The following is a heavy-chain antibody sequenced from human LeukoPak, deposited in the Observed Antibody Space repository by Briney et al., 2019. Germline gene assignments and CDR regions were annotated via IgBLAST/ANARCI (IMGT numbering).Heavy chain of an antibody. V-gene: IGHV3-48*04. CDR1: GFTFSSYS. J-gene: IGHJ4*02. CDR2: VSSSGNTI. Sequence: GGSLRLSCAASGFTFSSYSMNWVRQAPGKGLEWVSYVSSSGNTIYYADSVKGRFTISRDNAKNSLYLQMNSLRAEDTAVYYCATRWGIAAVNYFDYWGQGTLVTVSS. D-gene: IGHD6-13*01. CDR3: ATRWGIAAVNYFDY.